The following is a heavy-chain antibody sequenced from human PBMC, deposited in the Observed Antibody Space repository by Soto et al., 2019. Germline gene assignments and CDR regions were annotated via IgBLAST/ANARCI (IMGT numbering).Heavy chain of an antibody. CDR1: GGTFSDYA. Sequence: ASVKVCCKASGGTFSDYAFSWVRQAPGQGLEWMGGIIPMFSSSSFAQKFQGRLTITADDSTSTAYMSLSSLGSADTAMYYCAKDIGFQQHLFVFDLWGPGTLVTVSS. CDR2: IIPMFSSS. D-gene: IGHD3-10*02. CDR3: AKDIGFQQHLFVFDL. J-gene: IGHJ4*02. V-gene: IGHV1-69*13.